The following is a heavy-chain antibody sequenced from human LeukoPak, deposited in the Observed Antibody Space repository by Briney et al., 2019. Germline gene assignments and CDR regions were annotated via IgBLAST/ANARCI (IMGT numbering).Heavy chain of an antibody. V-gene: IGHV3-30*03. D-gene: IGHD4-17*01. CDR3: ARGSGGDYRDYYYYGMDV. CDR1: GFTFSSYG. J-gene: IGHJ6*02. Sequence: GGSLRLSCAASGFTFSSYGMHWVRQAPGKGLEWVAVISYDGSNKYYADSVKGRFTISRDNAKNSLYLQMNSLRAEDTALYYCARGSGGDYRDYYYYGMDVWGQGTTVTVSS. CDR2: ISYDGSNK.